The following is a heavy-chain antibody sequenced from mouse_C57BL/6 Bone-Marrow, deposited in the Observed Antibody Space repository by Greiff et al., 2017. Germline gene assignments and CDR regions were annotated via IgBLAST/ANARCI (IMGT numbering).Heavy chain of an antibody. J-gene: IGHJ2*01. D-gene: IGHD1-1*01. V-gene: IGHV14-4*01. CDR3: TTYATTVAYYFDY. CDR2: IDPENGDT. CDR1: GFNIKDAY. Sequence: VQLQQSGAELVRPGASVKLSCTASGFNIKDAYMHWVKQRPEQGLEWIGWIDPENGDTEYASKFQGKATITADTSSNTAYLQLSSLTSEDTAVYYCTTYATTVAYYFDYWGQGTTLTVSS.